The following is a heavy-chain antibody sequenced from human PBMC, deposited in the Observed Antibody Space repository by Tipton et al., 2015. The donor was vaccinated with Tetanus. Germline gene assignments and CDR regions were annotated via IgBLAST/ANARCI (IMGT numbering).Heavy chain of an antibody. CDR2: ISYDGSNK. Sequence: RSLRLSCAASGFTFSSYGMHWVRQAPGKGLEWVAVISYDGSNKYYADSVKGRFTISRDNSKNTLYLQMNSLRAEDTAVYYCAKAEGGSGWYGDGDLDYWGQGTLVTVSS. D-gene: IGHD6-19*01. J-gene: IGHJ4*02. V-gene: IGHV3-30*18. CDR3: AKAEGGSGWYGDGDLDY. CDR1: GFTFSSYG.